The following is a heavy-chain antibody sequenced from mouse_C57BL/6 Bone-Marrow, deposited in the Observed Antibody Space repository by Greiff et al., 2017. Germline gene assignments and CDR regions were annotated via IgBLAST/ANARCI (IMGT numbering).Heavy chain of an antibody. Sequence: QVHVKQPGAELVKPGASVKLSCKASGYTFTSYWMHWVKQRPGPGLEWIGMIHPNSGSTNYNEKFKSKATLTVDKSSSTAYMQLSSLTSEDSAVYYGARSWGLDYWGQGTTLTVAA. CDR1: GYTFTSYW. J-gene: IGHJ2*01. D-gene: IGHD3-3*01. V-gene: IGHV1-64*01. CDR3: ARSWGLDY. CDR2: IHPNSGST.